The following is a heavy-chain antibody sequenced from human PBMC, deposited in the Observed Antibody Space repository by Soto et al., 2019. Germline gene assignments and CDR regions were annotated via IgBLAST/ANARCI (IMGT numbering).Heavy chain of an antibody. CDR1: GFTFSSYG. Sequence: GGSLRLSCAASGFTFSSYGMHWVRQAPGKGLEWVAVISYDGSNKYYTDSVKGRFTISRDNSKNTLYLQVNSLRVEDTAVYYCAKSHCSSTSCYPLYYYYYGMDVWGQGTTVTVSS. CDR3: AKSHCSSTSCYPLYYYYYGMDV. J-gene: IGHJ6*02. V-gene: IGHV3-30*18. D-gene: IGHD2-2*01. CDR2: ISYDGSNK.